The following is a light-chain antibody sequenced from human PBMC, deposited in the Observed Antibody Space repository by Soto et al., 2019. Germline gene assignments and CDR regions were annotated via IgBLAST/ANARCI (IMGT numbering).Light chain of an antibody. J-gene: IGKJ1*01. Sequence: GDRVTITCRASQAISTWLAWYQQKPGKAPKLLIYAASNLQTGVPSRFSGSGSGTDFILTISSLQPEDFATYYCQQANSFPRTFGQGTKVAIK. CDR1: QAISTW. CDR3: QQANSFPRT. CDR2: AAS. V-gene: IGKV1D-12*01.